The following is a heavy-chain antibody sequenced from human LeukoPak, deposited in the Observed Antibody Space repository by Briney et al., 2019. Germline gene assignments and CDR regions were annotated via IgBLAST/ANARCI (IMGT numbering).Heavy chain of an antibody. CDR3: ARAGYCSSTSCYRYYYYYYYYMDV. Sequence: ASVKVSCEASGYTFTSYGISWVRQAPGQGLEWMGWISAYNVNTNYAQKLQGRVTMTTDTSTSTAYMELRSLRSDDTAVYYCARAGYCSSTSCYRYYYYYYYYMDVWGKGTTVTVSS. CDR1: GYTFTSYG. V-gene: IGHV1-18*01. CDR2: ISAYNVNT. J-gene: IGHJ6*03. D-gene: IGHD2-2*01.